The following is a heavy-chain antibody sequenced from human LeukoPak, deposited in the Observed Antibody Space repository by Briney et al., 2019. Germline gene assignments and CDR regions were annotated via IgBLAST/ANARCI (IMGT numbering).Heavy chain of an antibody. Sequence: SETLSLTCTVSGYSISSGYYWGWIRQPPVKGLEWIGSIYHSGSTYYNPSLKSRVTISVDTSKNQFSLKLSSVTAADTAVYYCARANPVTIFGVVTSRYAFDIWGQGTMVTVSS. D-gene: IGHD3-3*01. CDR2: IYHSGST. CDR1: GYSISSGYY. J-gene: IGHJ3*02. V-gene: IGHV4-38-2*02. CDR3: ARANPVTIFGVVTSRYAFDI.